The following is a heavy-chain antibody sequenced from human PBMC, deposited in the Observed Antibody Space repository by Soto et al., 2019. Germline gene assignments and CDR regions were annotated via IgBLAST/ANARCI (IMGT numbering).Heavy chain of an antibody. Sequence: ASVKVSCKASGYTFTSYGISWVRQAPGQGLEWMGWISAYNGNTNYAQRLRGKVTITTATSTTTAYMGLRSLRSDDTAVFYCGRDGGTIFGVIDFDYWGQETWVTVSS. J-gene: IGHJ4*02. V-gene: IGHV1-18*01. D-gene: IGHD3-3*01. CDR2: ISAYNGNT. CDR3: GRDGGTIFGVIDFDY. CDR1: GYTFTSYG.